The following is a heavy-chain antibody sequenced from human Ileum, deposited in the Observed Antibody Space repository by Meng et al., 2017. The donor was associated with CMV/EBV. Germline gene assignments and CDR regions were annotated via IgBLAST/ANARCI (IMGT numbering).Heavy chain of an antibody. CDR3: AKDFYYDRSGYYWSDY. D-gene: IGHD3-22*01. J-gene: IGHJ4*02. CDR1: FTFSTYV. V-gene: IGHV3-23*01. Sequence: FTFSTYVMSWARQAPGKGLEWVSTIIGGGSPTYYADSVKGRFTISRDNSKTTLYLQMNSLRADDTAVYYCAKDFYYDRSGYYWSDYWGQGTLVTVSS. CDR2: IIGGGSPT.